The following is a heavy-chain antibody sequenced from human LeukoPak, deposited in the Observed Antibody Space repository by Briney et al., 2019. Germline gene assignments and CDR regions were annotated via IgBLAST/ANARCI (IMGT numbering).Heavy chain of an antibody. J-gene: IGHJ6*02. CDR3: ASGPAGGLLRYFGPHYYGMDV. V-gene: IGHV3-53*01. CDR2: IHSGGST. D-gene: IGHD3-9*01. Sequence: GGSLRLSCGASGFTVSCNYMSWVRQAPGKGLERVSVIHSGGSTYYADSVKGRFTISRDNSKNTLYLQMNSLRAEDTAVYYCASGPAGGLLRYFGPHYYGMDVWGQGTTVTVSS. CDR1: GFTVSCNY.